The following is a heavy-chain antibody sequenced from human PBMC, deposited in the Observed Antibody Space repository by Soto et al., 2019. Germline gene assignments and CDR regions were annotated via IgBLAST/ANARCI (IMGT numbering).Heavy chain of an antibody. J-gene: IGHJ4*02. CDR3: ARVGTYYGSGSPYYSDY. CDR2: ISSSSSYI. D-gene: IGHD3-10*01. CDR1: GFSFRSYY. Sequence: GGSLRLSCAASGFSFRSYYMNWVRQAPGKGLEWVSSISSSSSYINYADSVKGRFTISRDNTKNSLYLQMNSLRAEDTAVYYCARVGTYYGSGSPYYSDYWGQGTLVTVSS. V-gene: IGHV3-21*01.